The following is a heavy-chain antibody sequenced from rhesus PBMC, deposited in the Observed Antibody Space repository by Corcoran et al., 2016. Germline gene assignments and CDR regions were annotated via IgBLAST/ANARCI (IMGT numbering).Heavy chain of an antibody. J-gene: IGHJ5-1*01. Sequence: QVQLQESGPGLVKPSETLSLTCAVSGGSISDSYWWSWIRQPQGKGGAWIGYIYGSSTSTSYNPSLKSRVTISKDTSKTQFSLKLSSVTAADTAVYYCARVPIFGMVWIPNRFDVWGAGVMVTVSS. CDR3: ARVPIFGMVWIPNRFDV. V-gene: IGHV4S10*01. D-gene: IGHD3-3*01. CDR1: GGSISDSYW. CDR2: IYGSSTST.